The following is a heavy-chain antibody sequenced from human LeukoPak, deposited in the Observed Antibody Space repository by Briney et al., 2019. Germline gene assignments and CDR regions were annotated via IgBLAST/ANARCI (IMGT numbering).Heavy chain of an antibody. Sequence: PAETLSLTCTVSGGSISSSSYYWGWIRQPPGKGLEWIGTIYHSGSTYYNPSLKSRVTISVDTSKNQFSLKLSSVTAADTAIYYCARVLLAGTIDYWGQGTLVTVSS. V-gene: IGHV4-39*07. D-gene: IGHD6-19*01. CDR2: IYHSGST. J-gene: IGHJ4*02. CDR1: GGSISSSSYY. CDR3: ARVLLAGTIDY.